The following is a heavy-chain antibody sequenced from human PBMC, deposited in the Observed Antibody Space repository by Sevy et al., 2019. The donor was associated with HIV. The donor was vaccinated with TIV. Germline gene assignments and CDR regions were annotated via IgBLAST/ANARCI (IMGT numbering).Heavy chain of an antibody. V-gene: IGHV1-46*01. J-gene: IGHJ6*02. CDR3: ARDHHDFWSGLTYYYYGMDV. Sequence: ASVKVSCKASGYTFTSYYMHWVRQAPGQGLEWMGIINPSGGSTSYAQKFQGRVTMTRDTSTSTVYMELSSLRSEDTAMYYCARDHHDFWSGLTYYYYGMDVWGQGTTVTVSS. CDR2: INPSGGST. CDR1: GYTFTSYY. D-gene: IGHD3-3*01.